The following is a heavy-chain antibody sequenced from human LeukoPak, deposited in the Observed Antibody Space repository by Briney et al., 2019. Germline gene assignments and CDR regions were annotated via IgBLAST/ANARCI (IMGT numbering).Heavy chain of an antibody. CDR2: IYYSGST. Sequence: SPSETLSLTCTVSGGSISSGSYYWGWIRQPPGKGLEWIGSIYYSGSTYYNPSLKSRVTISVGTSKNQFSLKLSSVTAADTAVYYCARWGLVVVAATGFDYWGQGTLVTVSS. V-gene: IGHV4-39*07. D-gene: IGHD2-15*01. CDR3: ARWGLVVVAATGFDY. CDR1: GGSISSGSYY. J-gene: IGHJ4*02.